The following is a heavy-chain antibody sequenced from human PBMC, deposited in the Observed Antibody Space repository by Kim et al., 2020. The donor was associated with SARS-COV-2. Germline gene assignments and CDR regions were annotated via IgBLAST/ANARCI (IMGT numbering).Heavy chain of an antibody. Sequence: GGSLRLSCAASGFTFSSYEMNWVRQAPGKGLEWVSYISSSGSTIYYADSVKGRFTISRDNAKNSLYLQMNSLRAEDTAVYYCARPWKPHDFWSGYGMVPWFDPWGQGTLVTVSS. V-gene: IGHV3-48*03. D-gene: IGHD3-3*01. CDR1: GFTFSSYE. CDR2: ISSSGSTI. CDR3: ARPWKPHDFWSGYGMVPWFDP. J-gene: IGHJ5*02.